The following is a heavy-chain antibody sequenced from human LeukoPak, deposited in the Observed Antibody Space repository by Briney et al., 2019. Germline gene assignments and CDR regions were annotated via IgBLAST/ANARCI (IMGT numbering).Heavy chain of an antibody. V-gene: IGHV1-3*01. CDR1: GYTFTSYA. CDR3: ARFGLAYYYDSSGYCYFDY. Sequence: GASVKVSCKASGYTFTSYAMHWVRQAPGQRLEWMGWINAGNGNTKYSQKFQGRVTITRDTSASTAYMELSSLRSEDTAVYYCARFGLAYYYDSSGYCYFDYWGQGTLVTVSS. CDR2: INAGNGNT. J-gene: IGHJ4*02. D-gene: IGHD3-22*01.